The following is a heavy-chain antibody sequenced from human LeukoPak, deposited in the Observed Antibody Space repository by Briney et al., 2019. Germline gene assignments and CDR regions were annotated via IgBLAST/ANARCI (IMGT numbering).Heavy chain of an antibody. Sequence: PGGSLRLSCAASGFTFSSSTMSWVRQAPGKGLEWVSVISGSGGSAYYAHSVKGRFTISRDNSKNTLYLQTNSLTDEDTAVYYCANRASHAFDIWGQGTMVTVSS. D-gene: IGHD3-10*01. CDR1: GFTFSSST. CDR2: ISGSGGSA. V-gene: IGHV3-23*01. J-gene: IGHJ3*02. CDR3: ANRASHAFDI.